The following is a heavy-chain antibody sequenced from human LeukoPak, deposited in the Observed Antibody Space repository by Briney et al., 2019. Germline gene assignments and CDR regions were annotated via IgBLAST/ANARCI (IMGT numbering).Heavy chain of an antibody. Sequence: PSETLSLTCTVSGGSISSSSYYWGGIRQPPGKGLEWIGSIYYSGSTYYNPSLKSRVTISVDTSKNQFSLKLSSVTAADTAVYYCARLGGGSWYAFEFNYIDYWGQGTLVTVSS. CDR2: IYYSGST. V-gene: IGHV4-39*01. D-gene: IGHD2-15*01. CDR1: GGSISSSSYY. CDR3: ARLGGGSWYAFEFNYIDY. J-gene: IGHJ4*02.